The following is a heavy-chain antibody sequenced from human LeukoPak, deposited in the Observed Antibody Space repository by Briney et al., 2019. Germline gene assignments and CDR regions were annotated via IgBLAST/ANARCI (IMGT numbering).Heavy chain of an antibody. D-gene: IGHD2-15*01. J-gene: IGHJ1*01. CDR1: GGSISSYY. Sequence: SETLSLTCTVSGGSISSYYWSWIRQPPGKGLEWIGYIYYSGSTNYNPSLKSRVTISVDTSKNQFSLKLSSATAADTAVYYCASLGYCSGGSCYFEYFQHWGQGTLVTVSS. CDR3: ASLGYCSGGSCYFEYFQH. CDR2: IYYSGST. V-gene: IGHV4-59*01.